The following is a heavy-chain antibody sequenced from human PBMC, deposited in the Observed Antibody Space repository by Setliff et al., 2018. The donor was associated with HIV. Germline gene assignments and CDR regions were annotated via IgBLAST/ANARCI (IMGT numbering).Heavy chain of an antibody. CDR3: ARGATITYYFDY. CDR1: GGTFSSYA. CDR2: IIPVLRTA. J-gene: IGHJ4*02. Sequence: ASVKVSCKASGGTFSSYAISWARQAPGQGLEWMGGIIPVLRTANYAQKFQGRVTITADESTSTAYMELSSLRSEDTAVYYCARGATITYYFDYWGQGTLVTVSS. D-gene: IGHD5-12*01. V-gene: IGHV1-69*13.